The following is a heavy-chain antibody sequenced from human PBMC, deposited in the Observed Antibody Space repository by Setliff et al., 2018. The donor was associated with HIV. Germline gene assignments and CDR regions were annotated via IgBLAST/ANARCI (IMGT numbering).Heavy chain of an antibody. J-gene: IGHJ5*02. CDR1: GDSINSGDYY. D-gene: IGHD1-1*01. Sequence: SETLSLTCTVSGDSINSGDYYWSWLRQPAGERLEYIGRIHSSGGFNYNPSLQRRLTLSIDISKNHFSLKLRSVTAADTAVYYCARVGTNWPSWFDPWGQGTQVTVLL. CDR3: ARVGTNWPSWFDP. CDR2: IHSSGGF. V-gene: IGHV4-61*02.